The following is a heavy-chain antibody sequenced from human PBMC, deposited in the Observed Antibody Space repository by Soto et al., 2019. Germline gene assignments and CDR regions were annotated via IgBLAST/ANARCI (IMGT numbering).Heavy chain of an antibody. CDR3: ARPLNSGYAFDY. CDR1: GYTFTSYG. CDR2: ISAYNGNT. J-gene: IGHJ4*02. D-gene: IGHD5-12*01. V-gene: IGHV1-18*01. Sequence: ASVKVSCKASGYTFTSYGISWVRQAPGQGLEWMGWISAYNGNTNYAQKLQGRVTITTDASTSTAYMELSSLRSEDTAVYYCARPLNSGYAFDYWGQGTLVTVS.